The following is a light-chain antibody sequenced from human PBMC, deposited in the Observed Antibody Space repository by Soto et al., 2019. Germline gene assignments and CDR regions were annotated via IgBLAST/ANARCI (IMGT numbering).Light chain of an antibody. CDR3: QQYNNWPPWT. J-gene: IGKJ1*01. CDR1: QSVSSN. V-gene: IGKV3-15*01. Sequence: EIVMTQSPATLSVSPGERATLSCRASQSVSSNLAWYQQKPGQAPRLLIYGASTRATGIPARFSGSGSGTEFTLTISSLRSEDFAVYYCQQYNNWPPWTSGQGTKV. CDR2: GAS.